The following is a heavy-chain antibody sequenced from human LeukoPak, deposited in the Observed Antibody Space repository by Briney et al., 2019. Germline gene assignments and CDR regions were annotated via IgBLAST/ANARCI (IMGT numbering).Heavy chain of an antibody. V-gene: IGHV3-33*06. J-gene: IGHJ5*02. Sequence: GGSLRLSCAASGFTFSSYGMHRVRQAPGKGLEWVAVIWYDGSNKYYADSVKGRFTISRDNSKNTLYLQMNSLRAEDTAVYYCAKDRRYEGVPFDPWGQGTLVTVSS. CDR3: AKDRRYEGVPFDP. CDR1: GFTFSSYG. CDR2: IWYDGSNK. D-gene: IGHD1-14*01.